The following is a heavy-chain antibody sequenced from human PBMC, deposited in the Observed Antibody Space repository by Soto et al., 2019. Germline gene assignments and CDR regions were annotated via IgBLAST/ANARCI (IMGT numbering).Heavy chain of an antibody. CDR3: SHRNRVATVTDGSDF. CDR2: IYSNDHK. D-gene: IGHD2-21*02. V-gene: IGHV2-5*01. Sequence: QITLHESGPTLVKPTQTLTLTCSFSGFSLTTSGVGVVWVRQPPGKALEWVAVIYSNDHKRYSPSLETRVRITTDASKNEVVLTMTNMDPADTATYFCSHRNRVATVTDGSDFWGQGILVTVTS. J-gene: IGHJ4*02. CDR1: GFSLTTSGVG.